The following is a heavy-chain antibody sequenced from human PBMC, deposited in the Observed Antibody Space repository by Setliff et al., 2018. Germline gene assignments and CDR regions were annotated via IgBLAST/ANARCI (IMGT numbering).Heavy chain of an antibody. J-gene: IGHJ3*02. V-gene: IGHV4-34*01. CDR2: INHSGST. CDR3: ARPDVGGSWTSDAFDI. CDR1: GGSFSGYY. Sequence: PSETLSLTCAVYGGSFSGYYWSWIRQPPGKGLEWIGEINHSGSTNYNPSLKSRVTISVDTSKNQFSLKLSSVTAADTAVYYCARPDVGGSWTSDAFDIWGQGTMVTVSS.